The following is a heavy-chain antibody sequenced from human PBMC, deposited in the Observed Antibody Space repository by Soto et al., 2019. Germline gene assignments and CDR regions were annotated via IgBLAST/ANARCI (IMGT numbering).Heavy chain of an antibody. V-gene: IGHV4-31*03. CDR1: GHPIGGVGY. J-gene: IGHJ4*02. CDR2: IFSSGST. D-gene: IGHD3-3*01. Sequence: PPETLFLTCTVSGHPIGGVGYGSRIRQFPGRGPVWIGGIFSSGSTHYNPAVINRISHSMDTSQNRFSLKLLSVTTEDTAVYYCNTGWSSKDYWGQGTLVTVSS. CDR3: NTGWSSKDY.